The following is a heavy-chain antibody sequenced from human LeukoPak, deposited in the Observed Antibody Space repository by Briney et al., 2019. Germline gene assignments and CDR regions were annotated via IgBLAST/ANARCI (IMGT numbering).Heavy chain of an antibody. D-gene: IGHD6-19*01. V-gene: IGHV1-69*13. CDR3: ASAPPSSGWYPFDY. CDR2: IIPIFGTA. CDR1: GGTLSSYA. J-gene: IGHJ4*02. Sequence: SVKVSCTASGGTLSSYAISWVRQAPGQGLEWMGGIIPIFGTANYAQKFQDRVTITADESKSTAYMELSSLRCEDTAVYYCASAPPSSGWYPFDYWGQGTLVTVSS.